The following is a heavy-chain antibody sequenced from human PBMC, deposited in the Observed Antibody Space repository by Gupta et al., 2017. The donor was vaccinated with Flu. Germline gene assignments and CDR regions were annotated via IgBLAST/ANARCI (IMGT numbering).Heavy chain of an antibody. D-gene: IGHD3-22*01. V-gene: IGHV3-30*03. Sequence: QVQLVESGGGVVQPGRSLRLSCAASGFKFSTYGMHWVRQAPGKGLEWVAVISDDGSFKYLADAVKGRFTISRDNAKNTMYLQMKRMRAEDTALYYCVARRGTQIASSGYGGQGTLVTVYS. J-gene: IGHJ4*02. CDR3: VARRGTQIASSGY. CDR1: GFKFSTYG. CDR2: ISDDGSFK.